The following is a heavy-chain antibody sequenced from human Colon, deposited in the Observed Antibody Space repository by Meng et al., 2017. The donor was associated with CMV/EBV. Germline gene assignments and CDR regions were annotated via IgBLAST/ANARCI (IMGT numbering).Heavy chain of an antibody. CDR2: INSDGTSA. D-gene: IGHD1-26*01. CDR1: GFTFSSYC. CDR3: ARGYSGTYRADY. V-gene: IGHV3-74*01. J-gene: IGHJ4*02. Sequence: SCAASGFTFSSYCMHWVRQVPGKGLVWVSRINSDGTSASYADSVQGRFTISRDNAKSTLYLQMNSLRAEDTAVYYCARGYSGTYRADYWGQGTLVTVSS.